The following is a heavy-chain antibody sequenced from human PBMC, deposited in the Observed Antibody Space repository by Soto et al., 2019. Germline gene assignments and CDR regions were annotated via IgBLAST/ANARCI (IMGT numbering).Heavy chain of an antibody. CDR1: GFTFSSYA. CDR3: AKARYYDSTGYLYYFDY. J-gene: IGHJ4*02. CDR2: ISGSGGST. V-gene: IGHV3-23*01. D-gene: IGHD3-22*01. Sequence: QSGGSLRLSCAASGFTFSSYATSWVRQSPGKGLEWVSSISGSGGSTYYADSVKGRFTISRDNSKNTLYLQMNSLRAEDTAVYYCAKARYYDSTGYLYYFDYWGQGTLVTVSS.